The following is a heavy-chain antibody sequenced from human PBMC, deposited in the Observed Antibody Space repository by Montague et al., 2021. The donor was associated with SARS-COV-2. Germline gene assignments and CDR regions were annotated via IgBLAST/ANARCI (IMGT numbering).Heavy chain of an antibody. Sequence: SETLSLTCSVSGDSISNHYWSWIRQPPGKGLEWIGYISDRGSTKYNTSLKCPVTISADTPKNQFSLKLSSVTAADTAVYYCARDGSLRFEILIGPRHYYYGMDVWGQGTTVTVSS. D-gene: IGHD3-9*01. V-gene: IGHV4-59*11. J-gene: IGHJ6*02. CDR3: ARDGSLRFEILIGPRHYYYGMDV. CDR2: ISDRGST. CDR1: GDSISNHY.